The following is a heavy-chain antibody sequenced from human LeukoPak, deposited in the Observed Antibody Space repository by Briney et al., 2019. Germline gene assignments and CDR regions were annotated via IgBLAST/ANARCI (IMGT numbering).Heavy chain of an antibody. D-gene: IGHD1-26*01. J-gene: IGHJ4*02. CDR3: ARGRERSSGSYGVNY. V-gene: IGHV4-38-2*02. Sequence: SETLSLTCTVSGYSISSGYYWGWIRQPPGKGLEWIGSIYHSGSTYYNPSLKSRVTISVDTSKNQFSLKLSSVPAADTAVYYCARGRERSSGSYGVNYWGQGTLVTVSS. CDR2: IYHSGST. CDR1: GYSISSGYY.